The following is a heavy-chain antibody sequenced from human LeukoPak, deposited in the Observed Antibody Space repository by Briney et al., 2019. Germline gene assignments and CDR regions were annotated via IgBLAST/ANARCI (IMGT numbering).Heavy chain of an antibody. CDR1: GFTFSSYS. Sequence: PGGSLRLSCAASGFTFSSYSMNWVRQAPGKGLEWVSSISSSSSYIYYADSVKGRFTISRDNAKNSLYLQMNSLRAEDTAVYYCARAGSSGYYYFFDYWGQGTLVTVSS. CDR3: ARAGSSGYYYFFDY. D-gene: IGHD3-22*01. V-gene: IGHV3-21*01. CDR2: ISSSSSYI. J-gene: IGHJ4*02.